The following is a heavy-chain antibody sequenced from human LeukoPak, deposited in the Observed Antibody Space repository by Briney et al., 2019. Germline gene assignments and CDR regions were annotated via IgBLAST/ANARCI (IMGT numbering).Heavy chain of an antibody. V-gene: IGHV4-38-2*01. CDR3: ARREDYMDV. J-gene: IGHJ6*03. CDR1: GYSISSGYS. CDR2: IYHTGTT. Sequence: PAETLSLTCDVSGYSISSGYSWGWIRQPPGKGLGWIGSIYHTGTTYYNPSLKSRLTISVDTSKNQFSLKMTSVTAADTAVYYCARREDYMDVWGKGTAVTVSS.